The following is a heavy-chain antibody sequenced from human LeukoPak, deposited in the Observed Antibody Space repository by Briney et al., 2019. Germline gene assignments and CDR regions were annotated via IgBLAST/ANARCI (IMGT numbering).Heavy chain of an antibody. Sequence: GGSLRLSCAASGFTFSSYAMSWVRQAPGKGLEWVSAISGSGGSTYYADSVKGRFTISRDNSKNTLYLQMNSLRAEDTAVYYCAKPKYYDSSGYYENFDYWGQGTLVTVSS. D-gene: IGHD3-22*01. CDR1: GFTFSSYA. CDR3: AKPKYYDSSGYYENFDY. V-gene: IGHV3-23*01. CDR2: ISGSGGST. J-gene: IGHJ4*02.